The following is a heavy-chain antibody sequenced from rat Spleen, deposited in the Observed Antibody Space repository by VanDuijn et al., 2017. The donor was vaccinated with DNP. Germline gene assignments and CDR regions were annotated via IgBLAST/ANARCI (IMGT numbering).Heavy chain of an antibody. D-gene: IGHD3-1*01. CDR3: ARFGPDLDY. CDR1: GYSITSNY. J-gene: IGHJ2*01. V-gene: IGHV3-3*01. CDR2: INSAGST. Sequence: EVQLQESGPGLVKPSQSLSLTCSVTGYSITSNYWAWIRKFPGNKLEWMGYINSAGSTNYNPSLKSRISITRDTSKNQFFLQLNSVTPEDTATYYCARFGPDLDYWGQGVMVTVSS.